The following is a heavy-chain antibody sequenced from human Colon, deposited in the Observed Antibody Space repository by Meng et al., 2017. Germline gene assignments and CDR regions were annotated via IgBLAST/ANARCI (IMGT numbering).Heavy chain of an antibody. CDR1: GFIVSSNY. J-gene: IGHJ4*02. CDR2: IDGGDKT. CDR3: ARSRSYADLSN. V-gene: IGHV3-53*05. D-gene: IGHD4-17*01. Sequence: GESLKISCAASGFIVSSNYMSWVRQAPGKGLEWVVLIDGGDKTYYSDSVKRRFTIYRDNVKTTVFPQMNSLRVEDTATYYCARSRSYADLSNWGQGTPVTVSS.